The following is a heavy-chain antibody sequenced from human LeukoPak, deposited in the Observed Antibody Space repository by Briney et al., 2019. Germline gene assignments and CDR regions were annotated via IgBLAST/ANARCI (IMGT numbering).Heavy chain of an antibody. CDR2: ISSSSSYI. Sequence: GGSLRLSCAASGFTFSSYSMNWVRQAPGKGLEWVSSISSSSSYIYYADSVKGRFTISRDNAKNTLYLQMNSLRAEDTAVYYCARETYYSGSGNYYARPGTDWGQGTLVTVSS. D-gene: IGHD3-10*01. V-gene: IGHV3-21*01. CDR1: GFTFSSYS. J-gene: IGHJ4*02. CDR3: ARETYYSGSGNYYARPGTD.